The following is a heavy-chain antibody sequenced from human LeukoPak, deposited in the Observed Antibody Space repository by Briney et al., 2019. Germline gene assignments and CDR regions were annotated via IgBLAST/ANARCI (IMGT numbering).Heavy chain of an antibody. CDR2: ISGYNGNT. D-gene: IGHD3-9*01. CDR1: GYTFTSYG. Sequence: ASVKVSCKASGYTFTSYGISWVRQAPGQGLEWMGWISGYNGNTNYAQKFQGRVTMTTDTSTTTVYMELRSLRSDDTAVYYCAGVVLQYFDWLSYFEYWGQGTLVTVSS. J-gene: IGHJ4*02. V-gene: IGHV1-18*01. CDR3: AGVVLQYFDWLSYFEY.